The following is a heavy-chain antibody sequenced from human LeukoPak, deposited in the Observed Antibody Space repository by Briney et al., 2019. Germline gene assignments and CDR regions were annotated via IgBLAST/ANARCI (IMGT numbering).Heavy chain of an antibody. D-gene: IGHD6-13*01. Sequence: ASVKVSCKASGYTFTSYDINWVRQATGQGLEWMGWMNPNSGNTGYAQKFQGRVTITRSTSISTAYMELSSLRSEDTAVYYCARRRSSWYAGYYYYMDVWGKGTTVTVSS. V-gene: IGHV1-8*03. CDR3: ARRRSSWYAGYYYYMDV. CDR2: MNPNSGNT. CDR1: GYTFTSYD. J-gene: IGHJ6*03.